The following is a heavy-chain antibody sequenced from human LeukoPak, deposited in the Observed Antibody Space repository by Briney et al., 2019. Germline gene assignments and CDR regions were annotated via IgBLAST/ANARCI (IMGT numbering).Heavy chain of an antibody. CDR1: GFTFTDHS. J-gene: IGHJ6*03. D-gene: IGHD1-26*01. Sequence: GGSLRLSCVASGFTFTDHSMHWVRQAPGKGLEWVAVLGSNERTIFYADSLKGRFTVSRDNSKNTVYLQMNSLRAEDTAVYYCARPNWSGSYPYYYYYYMDVWGKGTTVTVSS. CDR3: ARPNWSGSYPYYYYYYMDV. CDR2: LGSNERTI. V-gene: IGHV3-30*04.